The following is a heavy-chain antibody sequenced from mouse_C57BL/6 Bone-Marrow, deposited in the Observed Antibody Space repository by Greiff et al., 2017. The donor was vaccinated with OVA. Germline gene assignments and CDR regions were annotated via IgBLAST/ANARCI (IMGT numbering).Heavy chain of an antibody. CDR1: GYTFTSYW. CDR2: IDPSDSYT. CDR3: ARWNYYGSSSYYAMDY. D-gene: IGHD1-1*01. V-gene: IGHV1-69*01. Sequence: VQLQQSGAELVMPGASVKLSCKASGYTFTSYWMHWVKQRPGQGLEWIGEIDPSDSYTNYNQKFKGKSTLTVDKSSSTAYMQLSSLTSEDSAVYYCARWNYYGSSSYYAMDYWGQGTSVTVSS. J-gene: IGHJ4*01.